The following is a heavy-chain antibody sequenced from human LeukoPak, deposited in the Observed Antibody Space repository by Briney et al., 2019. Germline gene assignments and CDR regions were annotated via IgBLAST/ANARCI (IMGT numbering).Heavy chain of an antibody. V-gene: IGHV3-23*01. J-gene: IGHJ4*02. CDR3: AGGHSSGYYPIDY. CDR2: ISGSGGST. D-gene: IGHD3-22*01. CDR1: GFTFSSYG. Sequence: PGGSLRLSCAASGFTFSSYGMSWVRQAPGKGLEWVSAISGSGGSTYYADSVKGRLTISRDNAKNSLYLQMNSLRVEDTAVYYCAGGHSSGYYPIDYWGQGTLVTVSS.